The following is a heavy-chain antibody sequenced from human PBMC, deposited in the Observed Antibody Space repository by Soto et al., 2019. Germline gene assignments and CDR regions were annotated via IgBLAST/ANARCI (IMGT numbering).Heavy chain of an antibody. CDR2: ISSSSSTI. Sequence: PGGSLRLSCAASGFTFSSYSMNWVRQAPGKGLEWVSYISSSSSTIYYADSVKGRFTISRDNAKNSLYLQMNSLRDEDTAVYYCARDPHYDILTGYSYYFDYWGQGALVTVSS. D-gene: IGHD3-9*01. J-gene: IGHJ4*02. CDR3: ARDPHYDILTGYSYYFDY. V-gene: IGHV3-48*02. CDR1: GFTFSSYS.